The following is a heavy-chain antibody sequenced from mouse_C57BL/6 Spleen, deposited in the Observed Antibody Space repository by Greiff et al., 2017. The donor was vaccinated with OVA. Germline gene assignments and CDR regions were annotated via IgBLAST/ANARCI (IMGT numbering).Heavy chain of an antibody. CDR3: ARREDGKYVWYFDV. V-gene: IGHV1-18*01. Sequence: VQLQQSGPELVKPGASVKIPCKASGYTFTDYNMDWVKQSHGKSLEWIGDINPNNGGTIYNQKFKGKATLTVDKSSSTAYMELRSLPSEDTGVYYCARREDGKYVWYFDVWGTGTTVTVSS. CDR2: INPNNGGT. CDR1: GYTFTDYN. J-gene: IGHJ1*03. D-gene: IGHD2-1*01.